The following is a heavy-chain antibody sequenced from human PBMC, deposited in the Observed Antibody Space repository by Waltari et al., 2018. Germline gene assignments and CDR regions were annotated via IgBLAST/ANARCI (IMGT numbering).Heavy chain of an antibody. J-gene: IGHJ3*02. CDR1: GFTFSSYS. D-gene: IGHD6-19*01. CDR3: ARGAYSSGWYDGAFDI. CDR2: ISSRSSYI. V-gene: IGHV3-21*01. Sequence: VQLVESGGGLVKPGGSLRLSCAASGFTFSSYSMNWVRQAPGKGLEWVSSISSRSSYIYYADSVKGRFTISRDNAKNSLYLQMNSLRAEDTAVYYCARGAYSSGWYDGAFDIWGQGTMVTVSS.